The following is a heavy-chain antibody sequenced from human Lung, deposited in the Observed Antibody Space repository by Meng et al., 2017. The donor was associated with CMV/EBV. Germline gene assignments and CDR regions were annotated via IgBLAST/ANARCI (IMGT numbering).Heavy chain of an antibody. CDR3: ARAPWAYCTKTSCYVFDP. J-gene: IGHJ5*02. CDR2: INPSGGST. Sequence: SVXVSXXASGYTFTNYYMHWVRQAPGQGLEWMGIINPSGGSTNYAQKFQGRVTMTRDTSTSTVYMELSSLRSEDTAMYYCARAPWAYCTKTSCYVFDPWGQGXQVTVSS. CDR1: GYTFTNYY. D-gene: IGHD2-2*01. V-gene: IGHV1-46*01.